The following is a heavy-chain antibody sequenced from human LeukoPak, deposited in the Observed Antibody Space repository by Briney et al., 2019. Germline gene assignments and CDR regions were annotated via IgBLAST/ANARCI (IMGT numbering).Heavy chain of an antibody. CDR3: ARVLDDFWSGYYTSVFDY. Sequence: GRSLRLSCAASGFTFDDYAMHWVRQAPGKGLEWVSYISSSSSTIYYADSVKGRFIISRDNAKNSLYLQMNSLRAEDTAVYYCARVLDDFWSGYYTSVFDYWGQGTLVTVSS. CDR2: ISSSSSTI. J-gene: IGHJ4*02. CDR1: GFTFDDYA. D-gene: IGHD3-3*01. V-gene: IGHV3-48*01.